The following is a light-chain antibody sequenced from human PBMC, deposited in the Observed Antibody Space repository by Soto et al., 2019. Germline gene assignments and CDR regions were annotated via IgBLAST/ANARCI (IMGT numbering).Light chain of an antibody. CDR1: SSDIGSYNF. V-gene: IGLV2-23*01. CDR3: FSYAGSSTYV. Sequence: QPVLTHPAPVSASHGQSITISCTASSSDIGSYNFVSWYQQHPGKAHKLMIYEGSKRPSGISDRFSGSKSGNTASLTISRLQAEDEADYFCFSYAGSSTYVFGTGTRSPA. CDR2: EGS. J-gene: IGLJ1*01.